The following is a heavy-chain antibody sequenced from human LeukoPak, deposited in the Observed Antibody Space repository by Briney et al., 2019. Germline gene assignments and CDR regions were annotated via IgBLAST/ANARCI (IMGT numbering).Heavy chain of an antibody. V-gene: IGHV4-39*01. Sequence: PSETLSLTCTVSGGSISSSSYYWGWIRQPPGKGLEWIGSIYYSGSTYYNPPLKSRVTISVDTSKNQFSLKLSSVTAADTAVYYCARRRYCSGGSCFPRNWFDPWGQGTLVTVSS. CDR2: IYYSGST. J-gene: IGHJ5*02. CDR1: GGSISSSSYY. D-gene: IGHD2-15*01. CDR3: ARRRYCSGGSCFPRNWFDP.